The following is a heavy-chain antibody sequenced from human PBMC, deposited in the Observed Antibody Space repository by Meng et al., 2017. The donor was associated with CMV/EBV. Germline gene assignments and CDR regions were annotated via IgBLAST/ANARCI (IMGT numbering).Heavy chain of an antibody. CDR1: GFTFSDYY. CDR3: AREPLGSSWSPLHFDY. D-gene: IGHD6-13*01. V-gene: IGHV3-11*04. Sequence: GESLKISCAASGFTFSDYYMSWIRQAPGKGLEWVSYISSSGSTIYYADSVKGRFTISRDNAKNSLYLQMNSLRAEDTAVYYCAREPLGSSWSPLHFDYWGQGTLVTVSS. J-gene: IGHJ4*02. CDR2: ISSSGSTI.